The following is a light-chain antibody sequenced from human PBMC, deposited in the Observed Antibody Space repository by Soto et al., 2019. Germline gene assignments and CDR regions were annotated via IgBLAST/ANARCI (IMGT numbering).Light chain of an antibody. J-gene: IGLJ2*01. Sequence: QSALTQPASVSGSPGQSITISCTGTGSDVGGYKYVSWYQQHPGKAPKLMIYEVSNRPSGVSNRFSGSKSGNTASLTISGLQAEDEGDYYCSSYTSSSTVVFGGGTKLTVL. CDR3: SSYTSSSTVV. CDR1: GSDVGGYKY. V-gene: IGLV2-14*01. CDR2: EVS.